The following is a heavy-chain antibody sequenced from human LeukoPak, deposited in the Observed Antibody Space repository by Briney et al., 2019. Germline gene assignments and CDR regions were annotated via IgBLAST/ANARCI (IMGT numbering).Heavy chain of an antibody. Sequence: GGSLRLSCVGSGFNFGSYAMDWVRQAPGKGLEWVGDISYDGGYQSYAVSVRGRFTISRDNSKNTMYLQMDSLRVEDAAVYYCATESSLSNWGRGTLVTVSS. V-gene: IGHV3-30*04. J-gene: IGHJ4*02. CDR2: ISYDGGYQ. CDR3: ATESSLSN. CDR1: GFNFGSYA.